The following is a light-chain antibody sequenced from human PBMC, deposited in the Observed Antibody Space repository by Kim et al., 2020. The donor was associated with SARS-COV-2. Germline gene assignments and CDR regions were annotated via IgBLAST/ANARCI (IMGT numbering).Light chain of an antibody. V-gene: IGKV3-11*01. CDR1: QSVSSY. Sequence: LAPGERAPLSCRASQSVSSYLAWYQQKPGQAPRLLIYDASNRATGIPARFSGSGSGTDFTLTISSLEPEDFAVYYCQQRSNWPLTFGGGTKVDIK. J-gene: IGKJ4*01. CDR3: QQRSNWPLT. CDR2: DAS.